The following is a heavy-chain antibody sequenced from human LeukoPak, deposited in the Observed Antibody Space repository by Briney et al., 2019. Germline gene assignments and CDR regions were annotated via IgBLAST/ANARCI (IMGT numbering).Heavy chain of an antibody. V-gene: IGHV3-23*01. CDR3: AKSRGRYFDWPNYGMDV. CDR2: ISGSGGST. Sequence: GSLRLSCAASGFTFSSYAMCWVRQAPGKGLEWVSAISGSGGSTYYADSAKGRFTISRDNSKNTLYLQMNSLRAEDTAVYYCAKSRGRYFDWPNYGMDVWGQGTTVTVSS. CDR1: GFTFSSYA. J-gene: IGHJ6*02. D-gene: IGHD3-9*01.